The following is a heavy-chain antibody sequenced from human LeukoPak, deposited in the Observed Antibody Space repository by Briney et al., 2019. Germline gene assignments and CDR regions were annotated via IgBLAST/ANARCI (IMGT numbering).Heavy chain of an antibody. V-gene: IGHV4-30-4*07. CDR3: ARGRVTTSFDY. CDR1: GGSISSGGYS. Sequence: SETLSLTCAVSGGSISSGGYSWSWIRQPPGKGLEWIGYIYYSGSTYYNPSLKSRVTISVDTSKNQFSLKLSSVTAADTAVYYCARGRVTTSFDYWGQGTLVTVSS. CDR2: IYYSGST. J-gene: IGHJ4*02. D-gene: IGHD4-17*01.